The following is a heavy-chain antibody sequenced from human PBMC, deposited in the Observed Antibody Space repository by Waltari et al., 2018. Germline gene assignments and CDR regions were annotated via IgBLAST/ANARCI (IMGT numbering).Heavy chain of an antibody. CDR1: VFTFRSYA. D-gene: IGHD3-22*01. V-gene: IGHV3-30*04. J-gene: IGHJ6*02. CDR3: TRDYCDRTNCHGMDV. Sequence: QVQLVESGGGVVQPGRSLRLSCAASVFTFRSYAMHWVRQAPGKGLGWVAVISYNGRNIYYVDSVKGRFTISRDNSKKMLYLQMNSLRIEDTAVYYCTRDYCDRTNCHGMDVWGQGTTVTVSS. CDR2: ISYNGRNI.